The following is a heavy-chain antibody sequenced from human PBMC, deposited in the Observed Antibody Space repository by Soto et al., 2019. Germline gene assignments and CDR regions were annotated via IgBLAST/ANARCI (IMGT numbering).Heavy chain of an antibody. CDR1: GFTFSSYG. Sequence: QVQLVESGGGVVQPGRSLRLSCAASGFTFSSYGMHWVRQAPGKGLEWVAVIWYDGGNKYYADSVKGRFTISRDNSRNTLYLQMSSLRAADTAVYYCARSNPRLSGPDYWGQGTLVTVSS. CDR3: ARSNPRLSGPDY. D-gene: IGHD1-26*01. V-gene: IGHV3-33*01. CDR2: IWYDGGNK. J-gene: IGHJ4*02.